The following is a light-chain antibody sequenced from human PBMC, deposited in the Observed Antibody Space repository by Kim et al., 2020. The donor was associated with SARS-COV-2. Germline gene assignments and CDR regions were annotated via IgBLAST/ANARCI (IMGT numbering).Light chain of an antibody. CDR3: QQRSNWPRYS. J-gene: IGKJ2*03. Sequence: FSPGERATLSCRASQSFGGNLAWYQHKLGQAPRLLIYDASNRAIGVPDRFSGSGSGTDFTLTISSLEPEDFAIYYCQQRSNWPRYSFGQGTKLEI. V-gene: IGKV3-11*01. CDR1: QSFGGN. CDR2: DAS.